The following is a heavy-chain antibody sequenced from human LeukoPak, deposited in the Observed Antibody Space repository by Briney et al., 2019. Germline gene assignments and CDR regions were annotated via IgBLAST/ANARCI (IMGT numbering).Heavy chain of an antibody. D-gene: IGHD3-22*01. V-gene: IGHV3-20*04. CDR3: ARKPYYYDSSGYVPFDY. Sequence: GGSLRLSCAASGFTFDDYGMSWVRQAPGKGLEWVYGINWNGGSTGYADSVKGRFTISRDNAKNSLYLQMNSLRAEDTALYYCARKPYYYDSSGYVPFDYWGQGTLVTVSS. CDR2: INWNGGST. J-gene: IGHJ4*02. CDR1: GFTFDDYG.